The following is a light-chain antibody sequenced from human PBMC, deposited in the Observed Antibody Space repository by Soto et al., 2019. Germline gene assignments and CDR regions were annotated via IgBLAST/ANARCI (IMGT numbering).Light chain of an antibody. V-gene: IGKV3-15*01. Sequence: EMVMTQSPATLSVSPGERVTLSCRASESVHRNLAWNQQKPGQGPSLLIYYASTRATGVPDRFTGSGSGTEFTLTISSLQSEDCGLYQCQPCSNWPPTFGPGTKVEIK. CDR2: YAS. CDR3: QPCSNWPPT. J-gene: IGKJ3*01. CDR1: ESVHRN.